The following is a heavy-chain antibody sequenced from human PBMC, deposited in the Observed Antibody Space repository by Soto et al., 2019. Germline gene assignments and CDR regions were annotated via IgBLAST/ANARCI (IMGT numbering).Heavy chain of an antibody. V-gene: IGHV3-30-3*01. J-gene: IGHJ4*02. CDR2: ISYDGSNK. D-gene: IGHD2-2*01. CDR3: ASGCSSTSCYSNDY. Sequence: GGSLRLSCAASGFTFSSYAMHWVRQAPGKGLEWVAVISYDGSNKYYADSVKGRFTISRDNSKNTLYLQMNSLRAEDTAVYYCASGCSSTSCYSNDYWGQGILVTVSS. CDR1: GFTFSSYA.